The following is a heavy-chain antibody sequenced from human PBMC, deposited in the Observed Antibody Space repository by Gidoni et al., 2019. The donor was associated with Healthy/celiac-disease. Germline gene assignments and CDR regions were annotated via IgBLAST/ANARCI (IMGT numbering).Heavy chain of an antibody. CDR3: ATPRGYSYEFDY. D-gene: IGHD5-18*01. CDR1: GFTFSSYS. CDR2: ISSSSSYI. J-gene: IGHJ4*02. Sequence: EVQLVESGGGLVKPGGSLRLSCAASGFTFSSYSMNWVRQAPGKGLVWVSSISSSSSYIYYADSVKGRFTTSRDNAKNSLYLQMNSLRAEDTAVYYCATPRGYSYEFDYWGQGTLVTVSS. V-gene: IGHV3-21*01.